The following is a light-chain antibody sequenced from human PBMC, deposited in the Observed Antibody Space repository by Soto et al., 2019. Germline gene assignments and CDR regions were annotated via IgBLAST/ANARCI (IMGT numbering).Light chain of an antibody. CDR1: QSVSSW. CDR2: DDS. Sequence: DFHMTQSPSTLSASVGDRVTITCRTSQSVSSWLAWYQQKPGKAPKLLIFDDSILQSGVPSRFNGSASGTEFTLTVSSLQPDDLATYYCQHYGGVYTFGQGTKLEIK. V-gene: IGKV1-5*01. J-gene: IGKJ2*01. CDR3: QHYGGVYT.